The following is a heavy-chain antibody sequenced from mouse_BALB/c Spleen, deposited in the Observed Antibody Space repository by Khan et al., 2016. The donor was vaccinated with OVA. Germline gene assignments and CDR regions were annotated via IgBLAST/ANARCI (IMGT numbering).Heavy chain of an antibody. CDR3: VRDGAYHRNDGWFAY. CDR1: GYTFTSYT. J-gene: IGHJ3*01. D-gene: IGHD2-14*01. Sequence: QVRRQQSGAELARPGASVKMSCKASGYTFTSYTIHWIKKRPGQGLEWIGYINPSNGYTNYNQKFKDKATLTTDKSSTTAYLQLSSLTSDDSAVYNCVRDGAYHRNDGWFAYWGQGTLVTVSA. V-gene: IGHV1-4*01. CDR2: INPSNGYT.